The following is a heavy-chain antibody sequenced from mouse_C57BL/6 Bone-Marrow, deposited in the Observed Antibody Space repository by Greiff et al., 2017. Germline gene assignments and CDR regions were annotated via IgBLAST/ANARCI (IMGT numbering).Heavy chain of an antibody. J-gene: IGHJ3*01. CDR1: GYTFTDYY. Sequence: EVQLQQSGPVLVKPGASVKMSCKASGYTFTDYYMNWVKQSHGKSLEWIGLINPYNGGTRYNQKFKGKATLTVDKSSSTAHMELNSLTSEDSAVYDCARRQLRLLFSYWGQGTLVTVSA. CDR3: ARRQLRLLFSY. V-gene: IGHV1-19*01. D-gene: IGHD3-2*02. CDR2: INPYNGGT.